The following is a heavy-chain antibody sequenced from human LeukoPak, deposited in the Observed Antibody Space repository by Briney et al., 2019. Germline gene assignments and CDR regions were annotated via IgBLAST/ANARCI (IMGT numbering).Heavy chain of an antibody. CDR2: IKQDGSEK. CDR1: GFTFSSYW. V-gene: IGHV3-7*01. D-gene: IGHD3-22*01. Sequence: GGSLRLSCAASGFTFSSYWMSWVRQAPGKGLEWVANIKQDGSEKYYVDSVKGRFTISRDNAKNSLYLQMNSLRAEDTAVYYCARSGTTYYYDSGSRIWGQGTMVTVSS. CDR3: ARSGTTYYYDSGSRI. J-gene: IGHJ3*02.